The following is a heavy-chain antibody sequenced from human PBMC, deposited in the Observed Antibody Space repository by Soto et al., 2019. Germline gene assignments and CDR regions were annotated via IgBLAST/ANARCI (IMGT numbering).Heavy chain of an antibody. Sequence: PSETLSLTCSVSGGSVSNKTYYWSWIRQPPGKRLEWIGYVYYSGTTNYNPSLKSRVTISVDLSKNQFSLRLSSVTTADTALYYCARTTAVPNTLRSRYFFDYWGQGTLVTVSS. CDR2: VYYSGTT. V-gene: IGHV4-61*01. CDR1: GGSVSNKTYY. CDR3: ARTTAVPNTLRSRYFFDY. D-gene: IGHD4-17*01. J-gene: IGHJ4*02.